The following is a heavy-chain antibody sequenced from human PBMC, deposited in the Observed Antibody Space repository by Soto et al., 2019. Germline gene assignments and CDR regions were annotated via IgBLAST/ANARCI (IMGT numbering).Heavy chain of an antibody. CDR2: INIGNGDT. Sequence: QVQLVQSGAEVKKPGASVKVSCKTSGYTFTTYAMHWVRQAPGQRLEWMGWINIGNGDTKFSQKFHGRVTFTRHTAARTAYRELSRLRSEDTAVYDCARNGVGTYHFDYWGQGTLVTVSS. CDR1: GYTFTTYA. V-gene: IGHV1-3*04. J-gene: IGHJ4*02. CDR3: ARNGVGTYHFDY. D-gene: IGHD2-8*01.